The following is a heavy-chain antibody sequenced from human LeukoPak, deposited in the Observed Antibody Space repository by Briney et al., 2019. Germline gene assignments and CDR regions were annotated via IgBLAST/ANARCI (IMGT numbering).Heavy chain of an antibody. CDR2: ISSSSSYI. J-gene: IGHJ4*02. D-gene: IGHD3-22*01. CDR1: GFTFSSYS. CDR3: ARNPSPMIVVVPHY. Sequence: GGSLRLSCAASGFTFSSYSMNWVRRAPGKGLEWVSSISSSSSYIYYADSVKGRFTISRDNAKNSLYLQMNSLRAEDTAVYYCARNPSPMIVVVPHYWGQGTLVTVSS. V-gene: IGHV3-21*01.